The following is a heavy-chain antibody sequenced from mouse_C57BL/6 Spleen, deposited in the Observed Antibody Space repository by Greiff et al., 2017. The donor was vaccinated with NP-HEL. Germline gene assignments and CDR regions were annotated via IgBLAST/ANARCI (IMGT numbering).Heavy chain of an antibody. V-gene: IGHV14-1*01. CDR1: GFNIKDYY. J-gene: IGHJ4*01. CDR2: IDPEDGDP. D-gene: IGHD2-1*01. Sequence: VHVKQSGAELVRPGASVKLSCTASGFNIKDYYMHWVKQRPEQGLEWIGRIDPEDGDPEYAPHFQGKATMTADPSSNTAYLQLSSLTSEDTAVYYCTTDGNYEGYYAMDYWGQGTSVTVSS. CDR3: TTDGNYEGYYAMDY.